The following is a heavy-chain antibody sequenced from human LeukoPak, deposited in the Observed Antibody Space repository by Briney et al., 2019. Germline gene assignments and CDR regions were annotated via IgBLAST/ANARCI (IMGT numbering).Heavy chain of an antibody. Sequence: GGTLRLSCAASGFIFSSDWMHWGRHAPGKEGGWGSGINNDGRRTDYADSGKGRFTISRENAKKTLYLQMNSLRAEDRAVYYCARDFLFNVNCAGCWGQGTLDSVSS. V-gene: IGHV3-74*01. J-gene: IGHJ4*02. CDR1: GFIFSSDW. CDR2: INNDGRRT. CDR3: ARDFLFNVNCAGC. D-gene: IGHD2-21*01.